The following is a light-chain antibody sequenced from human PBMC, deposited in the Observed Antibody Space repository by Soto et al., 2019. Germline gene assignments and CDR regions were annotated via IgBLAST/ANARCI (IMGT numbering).Light chain of an antibody. CDR1: SSDVGTYHL. CDR3: CSYAGSSTYV. Sequence: QSALTQPASVSGSPGQSITISCTGTSSDVGTYHLVSWYQQHPGKAPKLMIYEVSTRPTGVSNHLPGSKSGNTASLTISGLQDEYEADYYCCSYAGSSTYVFGIGTKVTVL. J-gene: IGLJ1*01. V-gene: IGLV2-23*02. CDR2: EVS.